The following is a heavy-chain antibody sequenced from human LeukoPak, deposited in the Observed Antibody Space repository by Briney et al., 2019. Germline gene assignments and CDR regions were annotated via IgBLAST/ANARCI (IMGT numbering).Heavy chain of an antibody. J-gene: IGHJ4*02. V-gene: IGHV4-4*07. D-gene: IGHD3-22*01. CDR3: ARVTTGGYYNC. Sequence: SETLSLTCTVSGCSISSYYWTWIRQPAGKGLEWIGRINTTGSTNYNPSLKSRVTMSTDTSKNQFSLKLSSVTAADTAVYYCARVTTGGYYNCWGQGTLVTVSS. CDR1: GCSISSYY. CDR2: INTTGST.